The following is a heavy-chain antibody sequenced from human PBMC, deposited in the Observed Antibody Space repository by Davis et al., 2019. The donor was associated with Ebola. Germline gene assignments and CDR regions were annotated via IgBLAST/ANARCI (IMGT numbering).Heavy chain of an antibody. CDR1: GGSISSGGYY. J-gene: IGHJ6*04. CDR3: ARGDYDYVWGSYRPMDV. D-gene: IGHD3-16*02. V-gene: IGHV4-61*08. CDR2: IYYSGST. Sequence: PSETLSLTCTVSGGSISSGGYYWSWIRQHPGKGLEWIGYIYYSGSTNYNPSLKSRVTISVDTSKNQFSLKLSSVTAADTAVYYCARGDYDYVWGSYRPMDVWGKGTTVTVSS.